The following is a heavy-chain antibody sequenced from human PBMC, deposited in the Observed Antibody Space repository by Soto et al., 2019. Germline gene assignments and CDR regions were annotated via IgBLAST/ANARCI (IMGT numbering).Heavy chain of an antibody. CDR1: GFTFSGSA. J-gene: IGHJ3*02. Sequence: EVQLVESGGGLVQPGGSLKLSCAASGFTFSGSAMHRVRQASGKGLEWVGRIRSKANSYATAYAASVKGRFTISRDDSKNTAYLQMNSLKTEDTAVYYCTRHRVRRGSYHAFDIWGQGTMVTVSS. CDR3: TRHRVRRGSYHAFDI. V-gene: IGHV3-73*02. CDR2: IRSKANSYAT. D-gene: IGHD1-26*01.